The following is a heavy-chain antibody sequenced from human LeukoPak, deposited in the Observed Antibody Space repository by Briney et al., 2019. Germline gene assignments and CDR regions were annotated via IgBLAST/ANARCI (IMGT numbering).Heavy chain of an antibody. Sequence: GGSLRLSCAASGFTFSSYSMNWVRQAPGKGLEWVSYISSSSSTIYYADSVKGRFTIFRDNAKNSLYLQMNSLRAEDTAVYYCARDGPLTGYSPRAFDIWGQGTMVTVSS. CDR1: GFTFSSYS. V-gene: IGHV3-48*01. J-gene: IGHJ3*02. CDR3: ARDGPLTGYSPRAFDI. CDR2: ISSSSSTI. D-gene: IGHD3-9*01.